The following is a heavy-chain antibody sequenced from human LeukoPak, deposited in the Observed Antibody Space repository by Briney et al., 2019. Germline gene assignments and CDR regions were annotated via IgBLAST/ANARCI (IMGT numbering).Heavy chain of an antibody. V-gene: IGHV4-59*01. CDR2: ISYSGST. CDR1: AGSISDYY. D-gene: IGHD3-9*01. CDR3: ARVEGGNYDILTGYYLDAFDI. Sequence: SETLSLTCTVSAGSISDYYWNWIRQPPGKGLEWIGYISYSGSTNYNPSLKSRVIISVDTSKNQFSLKLSSVTAADTAVYYCARVEGGNYDILTGYYLDAFDIWGQGTMVTVSS. J-gene: IGHJ3*02.